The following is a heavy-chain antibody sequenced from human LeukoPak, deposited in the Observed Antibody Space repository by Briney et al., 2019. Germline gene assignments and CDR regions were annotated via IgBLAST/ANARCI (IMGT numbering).Heavy chain of an antibody. CDR2: IYSGGST. D-gene: IGHD5-12*01. V-gene: IGHV3-66*01. CDR1: GFTFGDYA. CDR3: AKDGATMGYYFDY. J-gene: IGHJ4*02. Sequence: PGGSLRLSCTASGFTFGDYAMSWFRQAPGKGLEWVSVIYSGGSTYYADSVKGRFTISRDNSKNTLYLQMNSLRTEDTAVYYCAKDGATMGYYFDYWGQGTLVTVSS.